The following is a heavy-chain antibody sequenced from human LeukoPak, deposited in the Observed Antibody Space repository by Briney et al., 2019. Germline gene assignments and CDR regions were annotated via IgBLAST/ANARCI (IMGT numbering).Heavy chain of an antibody. CDR1: GFTFSSHW. V-gene: IGHV3-7*01. D-gene: IGHD3-10*01. CDR3: ASFWAPSPSGSYYIPLDY. J-gene: IGHJ4*02. CDR2: IKQDGSEK. Sequence: GGSLRLSCVASGFTFSSHWMSWVRQAPGKGLEWVANIKQDGSEKKYVDSVKGRLTISRDNAKNSLYLQMNSLRAEDTAVYYCASFWAPSPSGSYYIPLDYWGQGTLVTVSS.